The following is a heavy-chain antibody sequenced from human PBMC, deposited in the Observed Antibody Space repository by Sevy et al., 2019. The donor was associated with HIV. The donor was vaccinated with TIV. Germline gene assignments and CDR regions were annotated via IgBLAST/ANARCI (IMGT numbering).Heavy chain of an antibody. CDR2: IKQDGSEK. D-gene: IGHD3-22*01. J-gene: IGHJ4*02. Sequence: GGSLRLSCAASGFTFSNYWMSWVRQAPGKGLEWVANIKQDGSEKYYVYSVKGRFIISRDNAKNSLYLQMNSLRAEDTAVYYCARPYRTDPFYYSGSGGYYYPSYFDYWGQGTLVTVSS. CDR3: ARPYRTDPFYYSGSGGYYYPSYFDY. V-gene: IGHV3-7*01. CDR1: GFTFSNYW.